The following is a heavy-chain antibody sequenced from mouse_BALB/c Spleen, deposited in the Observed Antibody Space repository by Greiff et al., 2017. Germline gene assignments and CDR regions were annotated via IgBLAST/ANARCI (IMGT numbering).Heavy chain of an antibody. V-gene: IGHV14-3*02. CDR1: GFNIKDTY. J-gene: IGHJ2*01. D-gene: IGHD2-14*01. CDR3: ARRDRYDDGYFDY. CDR2: IDPANGNT. Sequence: EVQLQQSGAELVKPGASVKLSCTASGFNIKDTYMHWVKQRPEQGLEWIGRIDPANGNTKYDPKFQGKATITADTSSNTAYLQLSSLTSEDTAVYYCARRDRYDDGYFDYWGQGTTLTVSS.